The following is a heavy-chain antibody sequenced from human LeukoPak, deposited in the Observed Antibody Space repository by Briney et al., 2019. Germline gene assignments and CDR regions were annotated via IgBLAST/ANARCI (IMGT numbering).Heavy chain of an antibody. V-gene: IGHV3-11*01. J-gene: IGHJ4*02. CDR3: ARDDYVWGSYRYLDY. CDR2: ISSSGSTI. Sequence: GGSLRLSCAASGFTFSDYYMSWIRQAPGKGLEWVSYISSSGSTIYYADSVKGRFTISRDNAKNSLYLQMNSLRAEDTAVYYCARDDYVWGSYRYLDYWGQGTLVTVSS. CDR1: GFTFSDYY. D-gene: IGHD3-16*02.